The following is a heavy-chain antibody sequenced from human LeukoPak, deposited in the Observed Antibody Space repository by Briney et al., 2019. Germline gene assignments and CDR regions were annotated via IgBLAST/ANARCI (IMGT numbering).Heavy chain of an antibody. CDR1: GGSISSGGYY. J-gene: IGHJ4*02. CDR2: IYYSGTT. CDR3: ARGLGLHSSWYFDY. D-gene: IGHD6-13*01. Sequence: SETLSLTCTVSGGSISSGGYYWSWIRQHPGKGLEWIGYIYYSGTTYYNPSLKSRVTISVDTSKNQFSLKLSSVTAADTAVYYCARGLGLHSSWYFDYWGQGTLVTVSS. V-gene: IGHV4-31*03.